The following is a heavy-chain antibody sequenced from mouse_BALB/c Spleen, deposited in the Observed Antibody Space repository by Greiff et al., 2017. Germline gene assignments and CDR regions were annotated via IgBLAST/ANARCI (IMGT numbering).Heavy chain of an antibody. CDR2: IRLKSNNYAT. CDR3: TTDYYGSSFYAMDY. V-gene: IGHV6-6*02. D-gene: IGHD1-1*01. J-gene: IGHJ4*01. CDR1: GFTFSNYW. Sequence: EVKLVESGGGLVQPGGSMKLSCVASGFTFSNYWMNWVRQSPEKGLEWVAEIRLKSNNYATHYAESVKGRFTISRDDSKSSVYLQMNNLRAEDTGIYYCTTDYYGSSFYAMDYWGQGTSVTVSS.